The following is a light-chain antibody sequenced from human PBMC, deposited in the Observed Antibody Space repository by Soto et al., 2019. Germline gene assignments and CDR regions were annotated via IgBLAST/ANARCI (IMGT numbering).Light chain of an antibody. V-gene: IGLV2-14*01. J-gene: IGLJ2*01. CDR2: EVS. Sequence: QSVLTQPASGSGSPGQSITISCTGTSRDVGGYNYVSWYQHHPGKAPKLIIYEVSNRPSGISDRFSGSKSGNAASLTISGLQAEDESDYYCSSYSDRSTHVVFGGGTKLTVL. CDR3: SSYSDRSTHVV. CDR1: SRDVGGYNY.